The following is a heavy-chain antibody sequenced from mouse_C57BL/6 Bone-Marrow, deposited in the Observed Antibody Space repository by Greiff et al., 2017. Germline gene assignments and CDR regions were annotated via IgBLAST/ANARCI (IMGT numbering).Heavy chain of an antibody. CDR1: GYTFTSYW. V-gene: IGHV1-52*01. CDR3: ASLYDGYYAPFDY. J-gene: IGHJ2*01. CDR2: IAPSDSET. Sequence: QVQLQQPGAELVRPGSSVKLSCKASGYTFTSYWMHWVKQRPIQGLEWIGNIAPSDSETHYNQKFKDKATLTVDKSSSTAYMQLSSLTSEDSAVYYCASLYDGYYAPFDYWGQGTTLTVSS. D-gene: IGHD2-3*01.